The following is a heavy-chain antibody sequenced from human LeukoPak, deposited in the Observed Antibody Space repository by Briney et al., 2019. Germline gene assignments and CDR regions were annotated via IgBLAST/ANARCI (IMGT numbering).Heavy chain of an antibody. J-gene: IGHJ3*02. CDR2: IYTSGST. D-gene: IGHD3-22*01. CDR1: GGSISSYY. V-gene: IGHV4-4*07. Sequence: SETLSLTCTVSGGSISSYYWSWIRQPAGKGLEWIGRIYTSGSTNYNPSLKSRVTTSVDTSKNQFSLKLSSVTAADTAVYYCARDGGGYYDRSGPIDAFDIWGQGTMVTVSS. CDR3: ARDGGGYYDRSGPIDAFDI.